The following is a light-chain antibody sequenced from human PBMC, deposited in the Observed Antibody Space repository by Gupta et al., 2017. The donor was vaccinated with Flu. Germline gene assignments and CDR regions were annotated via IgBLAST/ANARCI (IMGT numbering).Light chain of an antibody. V-gene: IGKV4-1*01. CDR1: QNVLSSSNNKNF. Sequence: DIVMTQSPDSLAVSLGETATINCKSSQNVLSSSNNKNFLVWYQQKPGQPPKLLLYVASARGSGVPDRFSGSGSGTDFTLTISSLQAEDVAVYYCQQYYGAPITFGQGTRLEIK. CDR3: QQYYGAPIT. CDR2: VAS. J-gene: IGKJ5*01.